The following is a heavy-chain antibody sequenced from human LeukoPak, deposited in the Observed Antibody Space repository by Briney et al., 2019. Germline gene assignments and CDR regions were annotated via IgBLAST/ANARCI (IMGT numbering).Heavy chain of an antibody. Sequence: SETLSLTCTVSGGSISSYYWSWIRQPPGKGPEWIGYIYYSGSTNYNPSLKSRVTISVDTSKNQFSLKLSSVTAADTAVYYCARDGSGGSSAALDYWGQGTLVTVSS. J-gene: IGHJ4*02. CDR2: IYYSGST. V-gene: IGHV4-59*01. CDR1: GGSISSYY. D-gene: IGHD6-6*01. CDR3: ARDGSGGSSAALDY.